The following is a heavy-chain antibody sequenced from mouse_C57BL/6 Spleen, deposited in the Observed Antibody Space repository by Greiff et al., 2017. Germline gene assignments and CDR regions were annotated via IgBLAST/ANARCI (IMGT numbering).Heavy chain of an antibody. CDR2: IRNKANNHAT. V-gene: IGHV6-6*01. CDR3: TRPRGGLLNWYFDV. J-gene: IGHJ1*03. Sequence: EVQLQESGGGLVQPGGSMKLSCAASGFTFSDAWMDWVRQSPEKGLEWVAEIRNKANNHATYYAESVKGRFTISRDDSKSSVYLQMNSLRAEDTGIYYCTRPRGGLLNWYFDVWGTGTTVTVSS. D-gene: IGHD1-1*01. CDR1: GFTFSDAW.